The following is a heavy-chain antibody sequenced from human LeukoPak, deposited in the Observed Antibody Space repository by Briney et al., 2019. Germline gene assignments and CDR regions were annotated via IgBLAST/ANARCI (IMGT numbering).Heavy chain of an antibody. D-gene: IGHD3-22*01. J-gene: IGHJ4*02. CDR3: ARDSKWLLPLDY. CDR1: GGSISSYY. Sequence: SQTLSLTCTVSGGSISSYYWSWIRQPPGKGLEWIGYIYHSGNTNYNPSLKSRVTISVDTSKSQFSLKLSSVTAADTAVYYCARDSKWLLPLDYWGQGTLVTVSS. CDR2: IYHSGNT. V-gene: IGHV4-59*12.